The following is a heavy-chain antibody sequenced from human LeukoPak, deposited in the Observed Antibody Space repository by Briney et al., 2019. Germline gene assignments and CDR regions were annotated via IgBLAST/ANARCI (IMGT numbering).Heavy chain of an antibody. D-gene: IGHD3-10*01. V-gene: IGHV3-23*01. CDR2: ISGNGDTT. CDR1: GFTFSSYA. CDR3: AKRSRRLTIVRGVPREDV. Sequence: GGSLRLSCAASGFTFSSYAMNWVRQAPGKGLEWVSGISGNGDTTYYADSVKGRFTISRDNSKNTLYLQMNSLRAGDTAVYYCAKRSRRLTIVRGVPREDVWGQGTTVTVSS. J-gene: IGHJ6*02.